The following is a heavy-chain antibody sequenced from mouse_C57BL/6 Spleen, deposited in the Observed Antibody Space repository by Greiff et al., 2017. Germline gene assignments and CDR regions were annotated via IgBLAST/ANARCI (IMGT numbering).Heavy chain of an antibody. CDR3: ARYYSNGFAY. J-gene: IGHJ3*01. D-gene: IGHD2-5*01. V-gene: IGHV1-82*01. CDR2: IYPGDGDT. Sequence: QVQLQQSGPELVTPGASVKISCKASGYAFSSSWMNWVKQRPGKGLEWIGRIYPGDGDTNYNGKFKGKATLTADKSSSTAYMQLSSLTSEDSAVYFCARYYSNGFAYWGQGTLVTVSA. CDR1: GYAFSSSW.